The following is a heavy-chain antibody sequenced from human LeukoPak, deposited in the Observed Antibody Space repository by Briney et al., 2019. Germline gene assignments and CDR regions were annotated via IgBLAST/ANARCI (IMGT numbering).Heavy chain of an antibody. CDR3: ATVSVRLTAILRYFDY. J-gene: IGHJ4*02. CDR2: INPNSGGT. D-gene: IGHD2-21*02. CDR1: GYTFTGYY. Sequence: ASVKVSCKASGYTFTGYYMHWVRQAPGQGLERMGWINPNSGGTNYAQKFQGRVTMTRDTSISTAYMELSRLRSDDTAVYYCATVSVRLTAILRYFDYWGQGTLVTVSS. V-gene: IGHV1-2*02.